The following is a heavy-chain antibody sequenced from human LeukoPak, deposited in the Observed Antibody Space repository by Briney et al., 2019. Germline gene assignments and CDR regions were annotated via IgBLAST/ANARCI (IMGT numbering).Heavy chain of an antibody. CDR1: GGSISSYY. D-gene: IGHD3-10*01. CDR3: ARSGGRGRTMVRGVIIFNY. V-gene: IGHV4-59*01. Sequence: PSETLSLTCTVSGGSISSYYWSWIRQPPGKGLEWVGYIYYSGSTNYNPSLKSRVTISVDTSNNQFSLKLSSVTAADTAVYYCARSGGRGRTMVRGVIIFNYWGQGTLVTVSS. CDR2: IYYSGST. J-gene: IGHJ4*02.